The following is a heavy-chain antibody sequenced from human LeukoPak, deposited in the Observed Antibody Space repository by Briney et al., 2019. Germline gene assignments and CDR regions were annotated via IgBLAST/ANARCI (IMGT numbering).Heavy chain of an antibody. Sequence: GGSLRLSCAASGFTFSNYVIHWVRQAPGKGLEWVAIISYDGTNKYSADSVKGRFTISRGNSKNTLYLQMNSLRVEDTAVYYCAREPLGSSKFYFDYWGQGTLVTVSS. D-gene: IGHD6-13*01. CDR3: AREPLGSSKFYFDY. V-gene: IGHV3-30*04. J-gene: IGHJ4*02. CDR1: GFTFSNYV. CDR2: ISYDGTNK.